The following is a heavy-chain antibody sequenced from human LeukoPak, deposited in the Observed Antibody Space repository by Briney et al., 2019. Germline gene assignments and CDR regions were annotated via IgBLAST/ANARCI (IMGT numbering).Heavy chain of an antibody. CDR2: MNPNSGNT. J-gene: IGHJ3*02. V-gene: IGHV1-8*01. CDR1: GCTFTSYV. D-gene: IGHD6-13*01. CDR3: ARTAGRGTNDAFDI. Sequence: ASVKVSCKASGCTFTSYVINGVRQATSQEIDGMGWMNPNSGNTGYAQKFQGRVTMTRNTSISTAYMELSSLRSEDTAVYYCARTAGRGTNDAFDIWGQGTMVTVSS.